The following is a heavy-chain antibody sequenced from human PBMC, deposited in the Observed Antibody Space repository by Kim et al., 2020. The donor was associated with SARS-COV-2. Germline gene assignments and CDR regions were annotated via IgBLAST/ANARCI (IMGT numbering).Heavy chain of an antibody. CDR3: ARVYSSSWNYFDY. CDR1: GYSISSGYY. V-gene: IGHV4-38-2*02. Sequence: SETLSLTCTVSGYSISSGYYWGWIRQPPGKGLEWIGSIYHSGSTYYNPSLKSRVTISVDTSKNQFSLKLSSVTAADTAVYYCARVYSSSWNYFDYLGQGT. D-gene: IGHD6-13*01. CDR2: IYHSGST. J-gene: IGHJ4*02.